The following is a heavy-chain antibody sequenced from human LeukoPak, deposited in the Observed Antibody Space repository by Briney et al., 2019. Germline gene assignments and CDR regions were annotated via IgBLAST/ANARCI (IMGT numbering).Heavy chain of an antibody. CDR1: GFIFSSYS. D-gene: IGHD3-22*01. CDR3: AKDYYYDSSGYRKEEFDY. J-gene: IGHJ4*02. CDR2: ISSSSTYI. Sequence: GGSLRLSCAASGFIFSSYSMNWVRQAPGKGLEWVSSISSSSTYIYYADSVKGRFTISRDNAKNSLYLQMNSLRAEDTAVYYCAKDYYYDSSGYRKEEFDYWGQGTLVTVSS. V-gene: IGHV3-21*04.